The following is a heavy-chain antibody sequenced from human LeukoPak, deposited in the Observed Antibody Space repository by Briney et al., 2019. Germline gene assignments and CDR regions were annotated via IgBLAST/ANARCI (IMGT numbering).Heavy chain of an antibody. CDR1: GFTISSNY. D-gene: IGHD1-26*01. CDR2: IYSGGST. CDR3: ARGSEWELLSCDF. V-gene: IGHV3-53*01. Sequence: GGSLRLSCAASGFTISSNYMSWVRQAPGKGLEWVSVIYSGGSTYYADSVKGRFTISRDNAKNSLYLQMNSLRAEDTPVYYCARGSEWELLSCDFWGQGTVVTVPS. J-gene: IGHJ4*02.